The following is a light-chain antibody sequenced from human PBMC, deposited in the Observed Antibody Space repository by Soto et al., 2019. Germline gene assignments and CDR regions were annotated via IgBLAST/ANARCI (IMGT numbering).Light chain of an antibody. CDR3: SAYTGSSTL. V-gene: IGLV2-14*01. CDR2: EVS. Sequence: QSALAQPASVSGSPGQSITISCTGTSSDVGGHNSVSWYQQHPGKAPKLLLYEVSYWPSGVSDRFSGSKSGNTASLTVSGLQSEDAADYYCSAYTGSSTLFGGGTKLTVL. J-gene: IGLJ2*01. CDR1: SSDVGGHNS.